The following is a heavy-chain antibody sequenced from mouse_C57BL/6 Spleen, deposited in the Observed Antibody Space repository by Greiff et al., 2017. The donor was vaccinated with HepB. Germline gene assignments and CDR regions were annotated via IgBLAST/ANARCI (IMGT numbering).Heavy chain of an antibody. J-gene: IGHJ2*01. CDR2: ISDGGSYT. CDR1: GFTFSSYA. D-gene: IGHD1-1*02. V-gene: IGHV5-4*01. Sequence: EVKLVESGGGLVKPGGSLKLSCAASGFTFSSYAMSWVRQTPEKRLEWVATISDGGSYTYYPDNVKGRFTISRDNAKNNLYLQMSHLKSEDTAMYYCARDGNYGKNYFDYWGQGTTLTVSS. CDR3: ARDGNYGKNYFDY.